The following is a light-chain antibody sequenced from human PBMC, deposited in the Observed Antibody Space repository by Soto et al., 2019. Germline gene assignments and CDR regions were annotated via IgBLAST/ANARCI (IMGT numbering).Light chain of an antibody. CDR2: GAS. J-gene: IGKJ1*01. V-gene: IGKV3-20*01. Sequence: EIVLTQSPGTLSLSPGERATLSCRASQSVSSSYLAWYQQKPGQAPRLLIYGASSRATGIPDRFSGSGSGTDFTLTISRLEPEDFAVYYCQQHGSSPQTFGQGTKGDIK. CDR1: QSVSSSY. CDR3: QQHGSSPQT.